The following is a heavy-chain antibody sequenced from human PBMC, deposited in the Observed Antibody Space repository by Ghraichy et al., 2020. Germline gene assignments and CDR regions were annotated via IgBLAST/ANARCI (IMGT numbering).Heavy chain of an antibody. Sequence: GGSLRLSCAASGFTFSSYSMNWVRQAPGKGLEWVSSISSSSSYIYYADSVKGRFTISRDNAKNSLYLQMNSLRAEDTAVYYCARLNSSWYDYYYYYGMDVWGQGTTVTVSS. CDR2: ISSSSSYI. CDR1: GFTFSSYS. V-gene: IGHV3-21*01. CDR3: ARLNSSWYDYYYYYGMDV. J-gene: IGHJ6*02. D-gene: IGHD6-13*01.